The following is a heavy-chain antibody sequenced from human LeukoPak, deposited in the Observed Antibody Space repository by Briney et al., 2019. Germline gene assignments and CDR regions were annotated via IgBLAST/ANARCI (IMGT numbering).Heavy chain of an antibody. CDR1: GFTFDDYA. D-gene: IGHD3-10*01. V-gene: IGHV3-64*01. J-gene: IGHJ4*02. CDR3: ARDIGGDPGDY. Sequence: PGRSLRLSCAASGFTFDDYAMHWVRQAPGKGLEYVSAISSNGGSTYYANSVKGRFTISRDNSKNTLYLQMGSLRAEDMAVYYCARDIGGDPGDYWGQGTLVTVSS. CDR2: ISSNGGST.